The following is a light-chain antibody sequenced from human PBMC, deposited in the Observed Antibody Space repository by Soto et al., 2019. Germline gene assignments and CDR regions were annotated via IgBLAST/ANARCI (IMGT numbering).Light chain of an antibody. CDR1: QPVSPSF. J-gene: IGKJ1*01. Sequence: EVVSTQSAGTLSLSPGQRATLSCRASQPVSPSFLGWYQQKGGQAPRLLVYGASTRSTGVPDRFSGSGSGTDFTLTISELEPEDFAVYYCQHYDWSLTWTFGPGTKV. V-gene: IGKV3-20*01. CDR3: QHYDWSLTWT. CDR2: GAS.